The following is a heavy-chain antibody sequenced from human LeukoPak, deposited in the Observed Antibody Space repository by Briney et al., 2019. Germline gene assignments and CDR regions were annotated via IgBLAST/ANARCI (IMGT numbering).Heavy chain of an antibody. V-gene: IGHV3-30*02. J-gene: IGHJ4*02. Sequence: PGGSLRLSCAASGFTFRSYGMHWVRQAPGKGLEWVAFIRSDGSNEYYADSVKGRFTISRDNSKNTLYLQMHSLRAEDTAVYYCAKVSLLAEGVFYWGQGTLVTVSS. CDR2: IRSDGSNE. CDR3: AKVSLLAEGVFY. D-gene: IGHD3-3*02. CDR1: GFTFRSYG.